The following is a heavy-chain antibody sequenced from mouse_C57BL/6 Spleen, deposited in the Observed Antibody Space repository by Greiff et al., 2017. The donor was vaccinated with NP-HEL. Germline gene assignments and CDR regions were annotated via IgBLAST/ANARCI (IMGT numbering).Heavy chain of an antibody. CDR2: IYPGSGST. V-gene: IGHV1-55*01. CDR1: GYTFTSYW. CDR3: ARDDGYYAMDY. D-gene: IGHD2-3*01. J-gene: IGHJ4*01. Sequence: QVQLQQSGAELVKPGASVKMSCKASGYTFTSYWITWVKQRPGQGLEWIGDIYPGSGSTTYNEKFKSKATLTVDTSSSTAYMQLSSLTSEDSAVYYCARDDGYYAMDYWGQGTSVTVSS.